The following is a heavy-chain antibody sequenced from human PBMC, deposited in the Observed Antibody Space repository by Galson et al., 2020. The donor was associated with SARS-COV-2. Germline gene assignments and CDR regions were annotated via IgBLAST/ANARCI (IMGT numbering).Heavy chain of an antibody. D-gene: IGHD3-9*01. CDR3: ARGGDILTGYYNYYAYGMDV. Sequence: ASVKVSCKASGYTFTSYDINWVRQATGQGLEWMGWMNPNSGNTGYAQKFQGRVTMTRNTSISTAYMELSSLRSEDTAVYYCARGGDILTGYYNYYAYGMDVWGQGTTVTVSS. CDR1: GYTFTSYD. CDR2: MNPNSGNT. J-gene: IGHJ6*02. V-gene: IGHV1-8*01.